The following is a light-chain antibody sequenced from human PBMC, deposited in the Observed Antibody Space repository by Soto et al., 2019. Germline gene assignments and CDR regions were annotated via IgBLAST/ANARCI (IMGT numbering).Light chain of an antibody. CDR2: DVS. CDR1: QSIAAS. CDR3: QQYNSYWT. Sequence: DIQMTLSPSALSASVGDTVTITCRASQSIAASLAWYQHKPGEAPKLLIYDVSSLETGVPSRFSGSGSGTEFSLTIRGLPPDDFATYYCQQYNSYWTFGQGTKVDIK. V-gene: IGKV1-5*01. J-gene: IGKJ1*01.